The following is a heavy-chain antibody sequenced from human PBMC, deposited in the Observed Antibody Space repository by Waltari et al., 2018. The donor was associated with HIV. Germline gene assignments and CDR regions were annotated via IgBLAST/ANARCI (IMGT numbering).Heavy chain of an antibody. V-gene: IGHV3-30*04. CDR3: ARGKNWSGYKFDY. CDR1: GFTFSRYA. Sequence: QVQLVESGGGVVQPGRSLGLSCAASGFTFSRYAMHWVRQAPGKGLEWVAVISYDGSNKYYADSVKGRFTISRDNSKNTLYLQMNSLRVEDTAVYYCARGKNWSGYKFDYWGQGTLVTVSS. CDR2: ISYDGSNK. J-gene: IGHJ4*02. D-gene: IGHD3-3*01.